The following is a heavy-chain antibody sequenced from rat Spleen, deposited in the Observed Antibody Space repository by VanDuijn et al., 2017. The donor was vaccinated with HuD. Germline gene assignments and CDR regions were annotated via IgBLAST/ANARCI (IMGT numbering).Heavy chain of an antibody. CDR3: ARLGTEAIGNWFSY. Sequence: EVQLVESGGGLVQPGRSLKLSCAASGFTFSDYNMAWVRQAPKKGPEWVATIIYDGTGTYYRDSVRGRFTISRDNAKSTLYLQMDNVRSEDTATYYCARLGTEAIGNWFSYWGQGTLVTVSS. V-gene: IGHV5-7*01. J-gene: IGHJ3*01. CDR2: IIYDGTGT. D-gene: IGHD1-11*01. CDR1: GFTFSDYN.